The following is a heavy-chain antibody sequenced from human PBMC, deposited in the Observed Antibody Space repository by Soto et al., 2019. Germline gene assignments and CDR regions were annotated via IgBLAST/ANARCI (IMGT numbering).Heavy chain of an antibody. J-gene: IGHJ6*02. D-gene: IGHD7-27*01. CDR2: IYYRGHT. CDR1: GGSMSPYY. V-gene: IGHV4-59*08. Sequence: QVQVKESGPGLVKPSETLSLTCTVSGGSMSPYYWSWIRQAPGKGLERIANIYYRGHTNYNPSLESRVTISVDTSKNQFSLRLNSMTAADTAVYYCARHSKKTGDFDYYYGMDVWGQGTTVTVSS. CDR3: ARHSKKTGDFDYYYGMDV.